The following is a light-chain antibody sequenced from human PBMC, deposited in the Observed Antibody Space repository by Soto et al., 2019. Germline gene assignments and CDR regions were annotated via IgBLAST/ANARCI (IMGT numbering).Light chain of an antibody. Sequence: IVLTQSPATLSLSPGERATLSCRASQSVSSYLAWYQQKPGQAPRLLIYGASTRATGIPARFSGSGSGTEFTLIISSLQSEDFAVYYCQHYNNWPPWTFGQGTKVDIK. CDR2: GAS. J-gene: IGKJ1*01. CDR3: QHYNNWPPWT. CDR1: QSVSSY. V-gene: IGKV3-15*01.